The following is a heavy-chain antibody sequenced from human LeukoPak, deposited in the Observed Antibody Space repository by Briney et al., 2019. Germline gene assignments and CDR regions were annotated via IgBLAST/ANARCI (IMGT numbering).Heavy chain of an antibody. J-gene: IGHJ4*02. D-gene: IGHD1-26*01. CDR1: GFTFSDYP. CDR3: ARGRGGHYDY. V-gene: IGHV3-64*02. CDR2: INSDVGKT. Sequence: GGSLRLSCAASGFTFSDYPMHWVGQAPGKGLEYVSAINSDVGKTFYADTVKDRFTISRDNSKNTLYLQMGSLRPEDMAVYYCARGRGGHYDYWGQGTLVTVSS.